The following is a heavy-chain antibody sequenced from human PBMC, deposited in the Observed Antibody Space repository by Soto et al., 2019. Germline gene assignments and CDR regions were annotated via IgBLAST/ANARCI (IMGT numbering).Heavy chain of an antibody. CDR1: GFTFGTYV. J-gene: IGHJ4*02. Sequence: EEQLLESGGDLVQPGGSLRLSCVGSGFTFGTYVMTWVRQAPGKGLEWVSGLTASGYTTYYADSVKGRFTISRDNSKNPLFLQMNILSVEDTAVYYCAKDLFDWLSPADHWGRGTLVTVSS. CDR2: LTASGYTT. V-gene: IGHV3-23*01. CDR3: AKDLFDWLSPADH. D-gene: IGHD3-9*01.